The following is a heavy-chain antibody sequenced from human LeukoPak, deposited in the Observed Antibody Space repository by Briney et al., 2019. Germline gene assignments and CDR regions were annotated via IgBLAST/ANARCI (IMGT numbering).Heavy chain of an antibody. Sequence: GGSLRLSCAASGFNFSSYGMNWVRQAPGKALEWVSYISTSGGTIYYADSVKGRFTTSRDNAKNSLYLQMNSLRADDTAVYYCARRFGSWGQGTLVTVSS. J-gene: IGHJ4*02. CDR2: ISTSGGTI. CDR3: ARRFGS. CDR1: GFNFSSYG. D-gene: IGHD1-14*01. V-gene: IGHV3-48*01.